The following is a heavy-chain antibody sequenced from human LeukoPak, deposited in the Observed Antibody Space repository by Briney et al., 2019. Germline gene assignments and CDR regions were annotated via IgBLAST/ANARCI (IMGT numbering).Heavy chain of an antibody. CDR3: ARVYSNYDPAAMDV. Sequence: GGSLRLSCAGSGFTFSDHYMSWIRRAPGKGLEWVSYISSSSSYTNYADSVEGRFTISRDNAKNSLYLQMSSLRAEDTAMYYCARVYSNYDPAAMDVWGQGTTVTVSS. CDR1: GFTFSDHY. V-gene: IGHV3-11*06. D-gene: IGHD4-11*01. CDR2: ISSSSSYT. J-gene: IGHJ6*02.